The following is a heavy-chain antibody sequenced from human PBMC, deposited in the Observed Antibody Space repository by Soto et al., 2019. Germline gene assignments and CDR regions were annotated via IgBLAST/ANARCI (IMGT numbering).Heavy chain of an antibody. J-gene: IGHJ6*02. CDR2: IRSKAYGGTT. CDR1: AFTYGDCA. D-gene: IGHD3-9*01. Sequence: GGSVRHPCTVSAFTYGDCAMSWFRQAPGKGLEWVGFIRSKAYGGTTEYAASVKGRFTISRDDSKSIAYLQMNSLKTEDTAVYYXTRVLRYGYYYGMDVWGQGTTVTVSS. V-gene: IGHV3-49*03. CDR3: TRVLRYGYYYGMDV.